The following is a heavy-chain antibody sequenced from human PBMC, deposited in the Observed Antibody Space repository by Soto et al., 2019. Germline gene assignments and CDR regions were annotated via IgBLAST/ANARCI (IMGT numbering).Heavy chain of an antibody. CDR2: IKSKADGGTT. D-gene: IGHD6-6*01. Sequence: GGSLRLSCAASGFPFISAWLSWVRQAPGKGLEWIGRIKSKADGGTTDFAAPVRGRFVISRDDSKNTLVLQMNSLRTEDTAMYYCTTDGGLAPRPIFDYWGQGTQVTVSS. CDR3: TTDGGLAPRPIFDY. V-gene: IGHV3-15*01. J-gene: IGHJ4*02. CDR1: GFPFISAW.